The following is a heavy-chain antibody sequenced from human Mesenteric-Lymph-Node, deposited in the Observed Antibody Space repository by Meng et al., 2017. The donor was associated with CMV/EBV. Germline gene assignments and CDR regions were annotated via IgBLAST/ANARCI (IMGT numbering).Heavy chain of an antibody. Sequence: GESLKISCVVSGFTFSRFAMHWVRQAPGRGLEWVAVISSDGSNKNYADSVKGRFTISRDNSQSTLYLQMNSLRAEDTAVYYCARRHSSSWAYNWFDPWGQGTLVTVSS. D-gene: IGHD6-13*01. J-gene: IGHJ5*02. CDR3: ARRHSSSWAYNWFDP. CDR2: ISSDGSNK. V-gene: IGHV3-30-3*01. CDR1: GFTFSRFA.